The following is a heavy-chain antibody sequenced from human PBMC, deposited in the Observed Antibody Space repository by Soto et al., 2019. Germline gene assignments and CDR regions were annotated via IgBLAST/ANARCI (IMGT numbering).Heavy chain of an antibody. CDR3: ASPISGRLARGGALDI. J-gene: IGHJ3*02. D-gene: IGHD6-6*01. Sequence: EVQLVESGGGLVKPGGSLRLSCAASGFSFSSYSMTWVRQAPGKGLEWVSSIDVSSNYIYYADSVKGRFTISRDNAKNSLYLQMNSLRDEDTALYYCASPISGRLARGGALDIWGQGTMVTVSS. CDR1: GFSFSSYS. V-gene: IGHV3-21*01. CDR2: IDVSSNYI.